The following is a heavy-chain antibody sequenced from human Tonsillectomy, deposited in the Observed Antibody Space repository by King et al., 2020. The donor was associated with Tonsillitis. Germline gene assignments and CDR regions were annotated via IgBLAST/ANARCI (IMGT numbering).Heavy chain of an antibody. D-gene: IGHD5-24*01. CDR2: ISSSSSYI. CDR3: ARSGRDGFLIWYFDL. J-gene: IGHJ2*01. Sequence: VQLVESGGGLVKPVGSLRLSCAASGFPFSSYSMSWVRQAPGKGLEWVSSISSSSSYIYYADSVKGRFTISRDNAKNSLYLQMNSLRAEDTSVYYCARSGRDGFLIWYFDLWGRGTLVTVSS. V-gene: IGHV3-21*01. CDR1: GFPFSSYS.